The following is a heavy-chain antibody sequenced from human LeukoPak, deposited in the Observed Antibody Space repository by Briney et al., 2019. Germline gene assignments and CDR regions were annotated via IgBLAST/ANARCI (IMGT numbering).Heavy chain of an antibody. CDR1: GGSISSYY. CDR2: IYYSGST. D-gene: IGHD3-22*01. V-gene: IGHV4-59*01. CDR3: PRAYYYDSSGYLN. J-gene: IGHJ4*02. Sequence: SETLSLTCTVSGGSISSYYWSWIRQPPGKGREWMGYIYYSGSTNYNPSLKSGVTISVDTSKNQFSLKLSSVTVADTDVYYCPRAYYYDSSGYLNWGQGTLVTVSS.